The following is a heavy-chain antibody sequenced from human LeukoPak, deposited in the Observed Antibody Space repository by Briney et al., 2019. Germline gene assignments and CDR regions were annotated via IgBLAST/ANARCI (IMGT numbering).Heavy chain of an antibody. D-gene: IGHD6-19*01. V-gene: IGHV1-8*02. CDR3: ARAVSGWPND. CDR2: MNPNSGNT. J-gene: IGHJ4*02. Sequence: ASVKVSCKASGYTFTSYGISWVRQAPGQGLEWMGWMNPNSGNTGYAQKFQGRVTMTRNTSISTAYMELSSLRSEDTAVYYCARAVSGWPNDWGQGTLVTVSS. CDR1: GYTFTSYG.